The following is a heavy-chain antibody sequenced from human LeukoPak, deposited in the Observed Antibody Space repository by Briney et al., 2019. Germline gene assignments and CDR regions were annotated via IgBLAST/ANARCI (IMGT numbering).Heavy chain of an antibody. CDR3: ARHYHGSGSSFDY. J-gene: IGHJ4*02. V-gene: IGHV4-59*08. D-gene: IGHD3-10*01. CDR2: IYYSEST. Sequence: SETLSLTCTVSGGSISSYYWSWIRQPPGKGLEWIGYIYYSESTNYNPSLKSRVTISVDTSKNQFSLKLSSVTAADTAVYYCARHYHGSGSSFDYWGQGTLVTVSS. CDR1: GGSISSYY.